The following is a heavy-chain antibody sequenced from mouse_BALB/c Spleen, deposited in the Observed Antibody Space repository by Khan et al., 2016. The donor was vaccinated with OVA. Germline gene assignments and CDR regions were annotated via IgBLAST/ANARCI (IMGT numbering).Heavy chain of an antibody. Sequence: EVQLVESGPGLVKPSQSLSLTCTVTGYSITSDYAWNWIRKLPGNKLEWMGYISSSGSTYYNPALKSRISITRDTSKNQFFLQLISVTTADTATYYCARDGSRYNYAMDYWGQGTSVTVSS. D-gene: IGHD2-3*01. J-gene: IGHJ4*01. V-gene: IGHV3-2*02. CDR2: ISSSGST. CDR1: GYSITSDYA. CDR3: ARDGSRYNYAMDY.